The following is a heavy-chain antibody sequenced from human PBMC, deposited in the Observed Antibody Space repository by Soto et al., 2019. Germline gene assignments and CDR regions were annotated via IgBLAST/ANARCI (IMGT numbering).Heavy chain of an antibody. J-gene: IGHJ4*02. V-gene: IGHV3-7*01. CDR3: ATSRTFDY. CDR1: GFTFSSYW. Sequence: PGGSRRRSWVVSGFTFSSYWMNWVRQAPGKGLEWVANIKQDGSEKYYVDSAKGRFTISRDNAKNSLYLQMNSLSAEDTAIYYCATSRTFDYWGQGTLVTVSS. CDR2: IKQDGSEK. D-gene: IGHD6-13*01.